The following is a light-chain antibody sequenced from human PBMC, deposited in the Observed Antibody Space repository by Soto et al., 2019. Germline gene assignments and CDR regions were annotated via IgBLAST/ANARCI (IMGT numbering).Light chain of an antibody. CDR2: LEGSGSY. CDR1: SGHSSYI. J-gene: IGLJ2*01. V-gene: IGLV4-60*03. Sequence: QSVLTQSSSASASLGSSVKLTCTLSSGHSSYIIAWHQQQPGKAPRYLMKLEGSGSYNKGSGVPDRFPGSSSGADRYLTISNLQSEDEADYYCETWDSNTVVFGGGTKLTVL. CDR3: ETWDSNTVV.